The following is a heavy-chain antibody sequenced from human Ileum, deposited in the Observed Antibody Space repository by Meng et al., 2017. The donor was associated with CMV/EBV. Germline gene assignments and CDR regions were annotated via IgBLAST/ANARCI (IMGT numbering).Heavy chain of an antibody. J-gene: IGHJ4*02. CDR1: GYSISSGYS. D-gene: IGHD4-23*01. CDR3: ARIRGRTVATYYFDY. CDR2: SYHSGNT. Sequence: GSLRLSCTVSGYSISSGYSWGGSRQPPGKGLEWFGTSYHSGNTYYNPSLKSRVTISLDTSKNPFSLKMSSVTAADTAVYYCARIRGRTVATYYFDYWGQGTLVTVSS. V-gene: IGHV4-38-2*02.